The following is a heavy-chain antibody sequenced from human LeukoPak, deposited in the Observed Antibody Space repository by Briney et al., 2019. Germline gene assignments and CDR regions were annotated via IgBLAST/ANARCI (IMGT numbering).Heavy chain of an antibody. D-gene: IGHD5-18*01. CDR1: GFPLSSYA. Sequence: GGSLRLSCAASGFPLSSYAMSWVRQGPGKGLEWVSAISGSGGSTYYADSVKGRFTISRDNSKNTLYLQMNSLRAEDTAVHSCARDKTRGLGYSYSKSGNYFDYWGQGTLVTVSS. CDR2: ISGSGGST. CDR3: ARDKTRGLGYSYSKSGNYFDY. V-gene: IGHV3-23*01. J-gene: IGHJ4*02.